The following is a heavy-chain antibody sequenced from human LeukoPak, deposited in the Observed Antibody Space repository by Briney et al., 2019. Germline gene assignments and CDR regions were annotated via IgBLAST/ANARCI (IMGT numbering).Heavy chain of an antibody. CDR2: IYSGGST. CDR1: GFTFSSYS. J-gene: IGHJ6*03. CDR3: AKDPDYYYMDV. V-gene: IGHV3-53*01. Sequence: GGSLRLSCAASGFTFSSYSMNWVRQAPGKGLEWVSVIYSGGSTYYADSVKGRFTISRDNSKNTLYLQMNSLRAEDTAVYYCAKDPDYYYMDVWGKGTTVTVSS.